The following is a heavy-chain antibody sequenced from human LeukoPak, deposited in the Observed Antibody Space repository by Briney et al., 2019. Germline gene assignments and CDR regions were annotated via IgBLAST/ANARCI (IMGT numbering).Heavy chain of an antibody. V-gene: IGHV4-31*03. CDR2: IYYSGST. CDR1: GGSISSGGYY. J-gene: IGHJ5*02. Sequence: SETLSLTCTVSGGSISSGGYYWSWIRQHPGKGLEWIGYIYYSGSTYYNPSLKSRVTISVDTSKNQFSLKLSSVTAADAAVYYCARVGFELERGFDPWGQGTLVTVSS. D-gene: IGHD1-1*01. CDR3: ARVGFELERGFDP.